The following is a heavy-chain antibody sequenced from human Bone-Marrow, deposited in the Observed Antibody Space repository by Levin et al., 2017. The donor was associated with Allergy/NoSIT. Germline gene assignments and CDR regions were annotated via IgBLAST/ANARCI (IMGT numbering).Heavy chain of an antibody. CDR3: ARDNYIGSVRYKSYNWFDP. Sequence: SETLSLTCTVSNGSISSGDYYWSWIRQPPGKGLEWIAYMHDSGTTYYNPSLESRVTMSIDTSKNQFSLKLRSVTAGDTAVYYCARDNYIGSVRYKSYNWFDPWGQGTLVSVSS. CDR1: NGSISSGDYY. CDR2: MHDSGTT. V-gene: IGHV4-30-4*01. J-gene: IGHJ5*02. D-gene: IGHD3-10*01.